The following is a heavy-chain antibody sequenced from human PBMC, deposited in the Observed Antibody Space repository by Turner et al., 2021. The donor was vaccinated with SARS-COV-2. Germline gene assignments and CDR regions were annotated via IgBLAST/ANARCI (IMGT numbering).Heavy chain of an antibody. J-gene: IGHJ6*03. CDR1: GFTFSSYG. V-gene: IGHV3-33*01. D-gene: IGHD2-8*01. Sequence: QVQLVESGGGVAKPGRSLRLYCETSGFTFSSYGMHWVRQAPGKGLEWVAVIGYDGSNKYYADAVKALFTISRDNSKNTQYLQMSSLRAEDTDVYYCARDPNAGYYYMDVWGKGTTVTVSS. CDR3: ARDPNAGYYYMDV. CDR2: IGYDGSNK.